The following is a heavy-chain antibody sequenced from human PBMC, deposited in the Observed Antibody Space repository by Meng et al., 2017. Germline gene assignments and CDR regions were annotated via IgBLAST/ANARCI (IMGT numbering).Heavy chain of an antibody. V-gene: IGHV4-34*02. CDR1: GGSFSGYY. J-gene: IGHJ2*01. CDR3: AREIAVAAHYYWYFDL. D-gene: IGHD6-19*01. CDR2: INRSGST. Sequence: QGDLQQWGAGLLKPSAPLSLTCAVYGGSFSGYYWSWIRQPPGKGLEWIGEINRSGSTNYNPSLKSRVTISVDTSKNQFSLKLNSVTAADTAVYYCAREIAVAAHYYWYFDLWGRGTLVTVSS.